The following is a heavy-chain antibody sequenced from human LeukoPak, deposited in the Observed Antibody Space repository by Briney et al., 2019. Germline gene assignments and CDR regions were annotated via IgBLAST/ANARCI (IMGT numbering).Heavy chain of an antibody. Sequence: SETLSLTCTVSGGSISSYYWCWIRQPPGKGLEWIGYIYYSGSTNYNPSLKSRVTISVDTSKNQFSLKLSSVTAADTAVYYCARGDGGNIFDYWGQGTLVTVSS. D-gene: IGHD4-23*01. CDR3: ARGDGGNIFDY. J-gene: IGHJ4*02. CDR1: GGSISSYY. V-gene: IGHV4-59*01. CDR2: IYYSGST.